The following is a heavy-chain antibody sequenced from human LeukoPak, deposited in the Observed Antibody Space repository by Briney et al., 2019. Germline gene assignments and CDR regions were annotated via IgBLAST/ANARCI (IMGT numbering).Heavy chain of an antibody. CDR3: ARGFRSNPPYYYYGMDV. V-gene: IGHV1-46*01. J-gene: IGHJ6*02. CDR1: GYTFTDYY. Sequence: RASVKVSCNVSGYTFTDYYMHWVRQAPGQGLEWMGIINPSSGSTSYAQKFQGRVTMTRDTSTSTVYMELSSLRSEDTAVYYCARGFRSNPPYYYYGMDVWGQGTTVTVSS. D-gene: IGHD1-26*01. CDR2: INPSSGST.